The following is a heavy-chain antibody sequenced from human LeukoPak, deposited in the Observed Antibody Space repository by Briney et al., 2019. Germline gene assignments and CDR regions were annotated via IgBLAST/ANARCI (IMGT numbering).Heavy chain of an antibody. CDR1: GGSISSGDYY. V-gene: IGHV4-30-4*01. CDR2: IYYSGST. J-gene: IGHJ4*01. Sequence: SQTLSLTCTVSGGSISSGDYYWSWIRQPPGKGLEWIGYIYYSGSTYYNPSLKSRVTISVDTSKNQFSLKLSSVTAADTAVYYCARVELYYGSGGDYFDYWGHGTLVTVSS. D-gene: IGHD3-10*01. CDR3: ARVELYYGSGGDYFDY.